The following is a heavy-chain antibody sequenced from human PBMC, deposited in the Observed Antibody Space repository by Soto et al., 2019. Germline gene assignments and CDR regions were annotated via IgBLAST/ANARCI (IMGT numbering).Heavy chain of an antibody. V-gene: IGHV4-34*01. J-gene: IGHJ4*02. CDR1: GGSFSGYY. Sequence: SETLSLTCAVYGGSFSGYYWSWIRQPPGKGLEWIGEINHSGSTNYNPSLKSRVTISVDTSKNQFSLKLSSVTAADTAVYYCASIPGIAVAGTGYWGQGTLVTVS. D-gene: IGHD6-19*01. CDR3: ASIPGIAVAGTGY. CDR2: INHSGST.